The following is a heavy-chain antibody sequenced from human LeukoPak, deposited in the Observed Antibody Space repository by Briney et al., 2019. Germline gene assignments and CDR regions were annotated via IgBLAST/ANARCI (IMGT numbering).Heavy chain of an antibody. J-gene: IGHJ4*02. V-gene: IGHV3-11*01. CDR2: ISSSVSTI. D-gene: IGHD2-21*02. CDR1: GFTFSDYY. Sequence: GGSLRLSCAASGFTFSDYYMSWIRQAPGKGLECVSDISSSVSTIYYADSLRGRFTNSRDNAKNSLYRQMNSRTAEDTDVYYCARGAVTAIHMSYWGQGTLVTVSS. CDR3: ARGAVTAIHMSY.